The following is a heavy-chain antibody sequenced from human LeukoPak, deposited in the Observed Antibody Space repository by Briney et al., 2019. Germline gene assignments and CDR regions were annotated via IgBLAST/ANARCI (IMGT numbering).Heavy chain of an antibody. CDR2: INHSGST. D-gene: IGHD3-3*01. V-gene: IGHV4-34*01. CDR1: GGSFSGYY. CDR3: ARGRLRVTIFGPYNWFDP. Sequence: SETLSLTCAVYGGSFSGYYWSWIRQPPGKGLEWIGEINHSGSTNYNPSLKRRVTISVDTSNNQFSLKLSSVTAADTAVYYCARGRLRVTIFGPYNWFDPWGQGTLVTVSS. J-gene: IGHJ5*02.